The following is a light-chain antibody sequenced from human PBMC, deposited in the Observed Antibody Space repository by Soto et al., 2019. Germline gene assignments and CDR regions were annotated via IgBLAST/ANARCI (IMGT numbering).Light chain of an antibody. Sequence: EIVMTQSPATLSVSPGERATLSCRASQSVSSNLAWYQQKPGQAPRLLIYGASTRATGIPARFSGSGSGTEFTLTISSLQSEACAVYYCQPYNNWPPYTFGQGPMLEIK. CDR3: QPYNNWPPYT. CDR1: QSVSSN. V-gene: IGKV3-15*01. CDR2: GAS. J-gene: IGKJ2*01.